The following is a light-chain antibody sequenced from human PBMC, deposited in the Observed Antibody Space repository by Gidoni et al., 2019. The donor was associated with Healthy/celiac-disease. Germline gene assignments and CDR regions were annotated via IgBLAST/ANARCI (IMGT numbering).Light chain of an antibody. CDR3: QQDK. CDR2: GAS. Sequence: PGERVTLSCRASQSVSSSYLTWYQQKPGQAPRLLIYGASTRATSIPARFSGSGSGTDFTLTISSLQPEDFAVYYCQQDKIGQGTKVEIK. J-gene: IGKJ1*01. CDR1: QSVSSSY. V-gene: IGKV3D-7*01.